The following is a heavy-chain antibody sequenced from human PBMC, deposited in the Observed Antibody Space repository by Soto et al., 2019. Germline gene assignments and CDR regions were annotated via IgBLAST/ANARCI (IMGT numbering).Heavy chain of an antibody. Sequence: PGGSLRLSCAASGFTFSNAWMNWVRQAPGKGLEWVGRIKSKTDGGTTDYAAPVKGRFTISRDDSKNTLYLQMNSLKTDDTAVYYCTTDIQSTVVTNAYYFDYWGQGTLGTVSS. CDR2: IKSKTDGGTT. D-gene: IGHD2-15*01. V-gene: IGHV3-15*07. J-gene: IGHJ4*02. CDR1: GFTFSNAW. CDR3: TTDIQSTVVTNAYYFDY.